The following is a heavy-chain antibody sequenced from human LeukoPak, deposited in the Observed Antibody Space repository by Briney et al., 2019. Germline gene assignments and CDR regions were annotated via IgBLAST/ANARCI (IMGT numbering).Heavy chain of an antibody. Sequence: VKPSETLSLTCTVSGGSISSYYWSWIRQPPGKGLEWIGYIYYSGSTYYNPSLKSRVTISVDTSKNQFSLKLSSVTAADTAVYCCARVLSRESPDYWGQGTLVTVSS. CDR2: IYYSGST. CDR1: GGSISSYY. J-gene: IGHJ4*02. V-gene: IGHV4-59*08. CDR3: ARVLSRESPDY.